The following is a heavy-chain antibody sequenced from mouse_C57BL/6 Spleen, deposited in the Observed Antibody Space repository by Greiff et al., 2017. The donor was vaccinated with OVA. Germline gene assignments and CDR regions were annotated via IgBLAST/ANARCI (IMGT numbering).Heavy chain of an antibody. D-gene: IGHD2-12*01. CDR2: ISPGGSYT. CDR1: GFTFSSYG. Sequence: EVQLVESGGDLVKPGGSLKLSCAASGFTFSSYGMSWVRQTPDKRLEWVATISPGGSYTYYPDSFKGRFTLSGDKAKNTVYLQMSRLKSEDTAVYYCARLRKDYFDYWGQGTTLTVSS. V-gene: IGHV5-6*01. J-gene: IGHJ2*01. CDR3: ARLRKDYFDY.